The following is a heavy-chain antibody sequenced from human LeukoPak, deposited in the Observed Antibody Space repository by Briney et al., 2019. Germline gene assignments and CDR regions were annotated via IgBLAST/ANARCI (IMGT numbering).Heavy chain of an antibody. CDR1: GYTFTGYY. V-gene: IGHV1-24*01. Sequence: ASVKVSCKASGYTFTGYYMHWVRQAPGKGLEWMGGFDPEDGETIYAQKFQGRVTMTEDTSTDTAYMELSSLRSEDTAVYYCATGVRGMWKKFDIWGQGTMVTVSS. J-gene: IGHJ3*02. D-gene: IGHD3-10*01. CDR2: FDPEDGET. CDR3: ATGVRGMWKKFDI.